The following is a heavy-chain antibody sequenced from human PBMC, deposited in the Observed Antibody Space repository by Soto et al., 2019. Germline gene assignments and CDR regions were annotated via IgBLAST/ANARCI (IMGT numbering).Heavy chain of an antibody. CDR3: VGGVKRWLQFRYVDY. J-gene: IGHJ4*02. V-gene: IGHV4-34*01. D-gene: IGHD5-12*01. CDR2: INHSGST. CDR1: GGSFSGYY. Sequence: QVQLQQWGAGLLKPSETLSLTCAVYGGSFSGYYWSWIRQPPGKGLEWIGEINHSGSTNYNPSLKSRVTMSVDTSKALFSLTLGSVAAADAVVYYCVGGVKRWLQFRYVDYWGQGTLVDVSS.